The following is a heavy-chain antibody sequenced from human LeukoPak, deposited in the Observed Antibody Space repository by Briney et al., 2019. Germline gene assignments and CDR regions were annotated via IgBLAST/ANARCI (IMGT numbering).Heavy chain of an antibody. CDR3: AKGLKPAMASRSNYFDY. Sequence: GGSLRLSCAASGFSFSNYAMYWVRQAPGKGLEWVSTITGSGGSTHYADSVKGRFTISRDNSKNTLYLQMNNLRADDTAVYYCAKGLKPAMASRSNYFDYWGQGALVTVSS. V-gene: IGHV3-23*01. CDR1: GFSFSNYA. J-gene: IGHJ4*02. D-gene: IGHD2-8*01. CDR2: ITGSGGST.